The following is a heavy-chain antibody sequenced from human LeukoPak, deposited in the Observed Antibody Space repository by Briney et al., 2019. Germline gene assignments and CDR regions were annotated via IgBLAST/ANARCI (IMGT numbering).Heavy chain of an antibody. D-gene: IGHD2-8*02. CDR3: AKSLRGTGLDAFDI. V-gene: IGHV3-30*18. Sequence: GVSLTLSCAASGFTFSAYAMHWVRQAPGKGLAWVALISYDGSDKYYARSVKGRVTISRDNSKNTLYLQMNSLRADDTAVYYCAKSLRGTGLDAFDIWGQGTMVTVSS. CDR2: ISYDGSDK. CDR1: GFTFSAYA. J-gene: IGHJ3*02.